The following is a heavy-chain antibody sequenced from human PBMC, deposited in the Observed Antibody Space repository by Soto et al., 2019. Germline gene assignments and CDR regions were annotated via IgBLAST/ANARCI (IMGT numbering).Heavy chain of an antibody. Sequence: QLQLQESGPGLVKPSETLSLTCSVSGGSISNPIYYWAWIRQPPGKGLDWIGSIFYSGSAYYNPSLKGRVTMSVDTSQNQFSLKLSSVTAADTAVYYCAGRTSLTSVEIFSGGLSGYNWVDPWGRGTLVTVSS. CDR1: GGSISNPIYY. D-gene: IGHD3-3*01. J-gene: IGHJ5*01. CDR3: AGRTSLTSVEIFSGGLSGYNWVDP. CDR2: IFYSGSA. V-gene: IGHV4-39*01.